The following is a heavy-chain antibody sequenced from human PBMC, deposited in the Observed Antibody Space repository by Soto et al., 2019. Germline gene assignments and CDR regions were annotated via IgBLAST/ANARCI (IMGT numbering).Heavy chain of an antibody. CDR2: ISGGGGST. Sequence: EVQVLESGGGLVQSGGSLRLSCAASGFTFSSYAMTWVRQAPGKGMEWVSVISGGGGSTYYADSVKGRFTISRDNSKTKVYLQMNSLRAEDTAVYYCAKDWGFTGMVPDYWGQGTLVTVSS. D-gene: IGHD5-18*01. CDR1: GFTFSSYA. V-gene: IGHV3-23*01. CDR3: AKDWGFTGMVPDY. J-gene: IGHJ4*02.